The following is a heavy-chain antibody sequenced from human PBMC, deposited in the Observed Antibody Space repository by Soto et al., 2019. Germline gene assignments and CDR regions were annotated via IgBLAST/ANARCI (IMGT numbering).Heavy chain of an antibody. D-gene: IGHD3-10*01. CDR1: GFTFSSYD. Sequence: EVQLAESGGGMVQPGGSLRLSCVASGFTFSSYDMHWVRQAPGKGLEYVSSISSNGGTTDYGNSVKGRFTISRDHSKNTLYLQMASLRAEDMAVYYCVRRGSGNSEYWGQGTMVTVSS. J-gene: IGHJ4*02. CDR3: VRRGSGNSEY. V-gene: IGHV3-64*01. CDR2: ISSNGGTT.